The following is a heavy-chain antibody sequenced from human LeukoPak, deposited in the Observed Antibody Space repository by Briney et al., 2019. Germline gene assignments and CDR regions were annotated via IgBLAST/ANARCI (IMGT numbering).Heavy chain of an antibody. J-gene: IGHJ4*02. V-gene: IGHV3-74*01. Sequence: PGGSLRLSCAASGFTFSSFWMHWVRLAPGKGLVWVSRINTDGSSTNYADSVKGRFTISRDNAKNSLFLQMNSLTADDTAVYYCARERTTIVSGTTIGAYWGQGTLVTVSS. CDR1: GFTFSSFW. D-gene: IGHD2/OR15-2a*01. CDR2: INTDGSST. CDR3: ARERTTIVSGTTIGAY.